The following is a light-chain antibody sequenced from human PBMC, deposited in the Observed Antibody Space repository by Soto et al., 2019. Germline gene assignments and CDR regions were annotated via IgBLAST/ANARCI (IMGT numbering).Light chain of an antibody. Sequence: EIVLTQSPATLSLSPGERATLSCRASQSVYSYLAWYQQKPGQAPRLLIYDASNRATGIPARFSGSGSGTDFPLTISSLEPEDFAVYYCQQRTNWPLTFGGGTKVEIK. CDR3: QQRTNWPLT. CDR1: QSVYSY. J-gene: IGKJ4*01. V-gene: IGKV3-11*01. CDR2: DAS.